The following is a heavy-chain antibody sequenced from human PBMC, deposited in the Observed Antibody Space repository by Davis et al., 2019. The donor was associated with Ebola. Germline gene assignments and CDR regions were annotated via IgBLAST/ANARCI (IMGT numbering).Heavy chain of an antibody. CDR2: ISHSGST. CDR3: TSYDS. CDR1: GGSINSNDW. Sequence: GSLRLSCAVSGGSINSNDWCCCLRPPPGKGLEWFGEISHSGSTNYSPSLKSRVSISLDTSKNQFSLKVTSMAAADTAVYYCTSYDSWGQGAHVTVSS. J-gene: IGHJ4*02. D-gene: IGHD3-16*01. V-gene: IGHV4-4*02.